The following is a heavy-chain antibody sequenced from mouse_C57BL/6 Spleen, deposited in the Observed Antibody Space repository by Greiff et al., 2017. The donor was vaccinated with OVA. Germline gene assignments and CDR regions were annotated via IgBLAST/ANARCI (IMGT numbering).Heavy chain of an antibody. D-gene: IGHD1-1*01. CDR1: GYTFTSYW. Sequence: QVQLQQPGAELVKPGASVKLSCKASGYTFTSYWMHWVKQRPEQGLEWIGMIHPNSGSTNYNEKFKSKATLTVDKSSSTAYMQLSSLTSEDSAVYYCARERDYYGSSSGWYFDVWGTGTTVTVSS. V-gene: IGHV1-64*01. J-gene: IGHJ1*03. CDR2: IHPNSGST. CDR3: ARERDYYGSSSGWYFDV.